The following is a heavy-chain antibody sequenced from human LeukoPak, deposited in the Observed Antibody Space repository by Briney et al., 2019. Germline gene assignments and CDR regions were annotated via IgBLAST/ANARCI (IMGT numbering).Heavy chain of an antibody. CDR3: VRHSRLDGYNNFDY. D-gene: IGHD5-24*01. Sequence: SEALSLTCTVSADSVSSYYWSRLRQPPGKGLEWIGYIYYSGSTNYNPSLKSRVTISVDTSRNQFSLKLSSVTAADTAVYYCVRHSRLDGYNNFDYWGQGTLVTVSS. CDR2: IYYSGST. CDR1: ADSVSSYY. J-gene: IGHJ4*02. V-gene: IGHV4-59*08.